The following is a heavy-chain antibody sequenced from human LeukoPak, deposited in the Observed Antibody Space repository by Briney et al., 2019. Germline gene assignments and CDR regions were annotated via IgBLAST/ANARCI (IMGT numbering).Heavy chain of an antibody. CDR1: GFTFSSYA. Sequence: GGSLRLSCAASGFTFSSYAMHWVRQAPGKGLEGVAVISYDGSNKYYADSVKGRFTISRDNSKNTLYLQMNSLRAEDTAVYYCASCTVTTVWADYWGQGTLVTVSS. D-gene: IGHD4-11*01. J-gene: IGHJ4*02. CDR3: ASCTVTTVWADY. CDR2: ISYDGSNK. V-gene: IGHV3-30-3*01.